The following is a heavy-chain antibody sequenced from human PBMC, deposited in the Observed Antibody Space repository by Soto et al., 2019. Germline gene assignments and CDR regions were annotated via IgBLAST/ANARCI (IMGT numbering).Heavy chain of an antibody. CDR3: ATGSSSWYYYGMDV. J-gene: IGHJ6*02. CDR2: ISYDGSNK. V-gene: IGHV3-30*03. CDR1: GFTFSSYG. D-gene: IGHD6-13*01. Sequence: GGSLRLSCAASGFTFSSYGMHWVRQAPGKGLEWVAVISYDGSNKYYADSVKGRFTISRDNSKNTLYLQMNSLRAEDTAVYYCATGSSSWYYYGMDVWGQGTTVTVSS.